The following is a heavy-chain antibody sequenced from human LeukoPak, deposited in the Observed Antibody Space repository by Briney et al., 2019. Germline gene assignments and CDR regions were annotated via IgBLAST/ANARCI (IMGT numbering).Heavy chain of an antibody. Sequence: GGSLRLSCAASGFTFSGYWMSWVRQAPGKGLEWVANIKQDGSEKNYVDSVKGRFTISRDNAKTSLYLQMNSLRAEDTAVYYCAREPWGYSGSSDHWGQGTLVTVSS. CDR2: IKQDGSEK. J-gene: IGHJ5*02. D-gene: IGHD5-12*01. CDR3: AREPWGYSGSSDH. V-gene: IGHV3-7*03. CDR1: GFTFSGYW.